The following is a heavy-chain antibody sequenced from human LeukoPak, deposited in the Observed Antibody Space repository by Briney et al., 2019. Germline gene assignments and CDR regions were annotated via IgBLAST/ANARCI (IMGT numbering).Heavy chain of an antibody. J-gene: IGHJ4*02. Sequence: SETLSLTCTVSAYPFRILYYWGSPRQPPRKGLEWNRSIFHSGNSYYNPPLKTRVTMSGDMHQHQLSPNLSSVTAAHPHVFHCARGGMATIIFDYWGQGTLVTVSS. V-gene: IGHV4-38-2*02. D-gene: IGHD5-24*01. CDR2: IFHSGNS. CDR3: ARGGMATIIFDY. CDR1: AYPFRILYY.